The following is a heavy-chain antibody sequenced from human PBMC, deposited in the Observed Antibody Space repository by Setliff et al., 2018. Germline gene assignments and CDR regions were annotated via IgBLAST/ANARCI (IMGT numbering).Heavy chain of an antibody. D-gene: IGHD2-2*01. V-gene: IGHV1-18*01. J-gene: IGHJ4*02. CDR1: GYNFISYG. CDR3: ARGPPDFVVVPAAAKFDY. CDR2: ISPANGNT. Sequence: ASVKVSCKASGYNFISYGISWVRQAPGQGLEWMGWISPANGNTNYIQRFQDRVTMTTDTPTSTAYMELRSLRSDDTAVYYCARGPPDFVVVPAAAKFDYWGQGTLVTVSS.